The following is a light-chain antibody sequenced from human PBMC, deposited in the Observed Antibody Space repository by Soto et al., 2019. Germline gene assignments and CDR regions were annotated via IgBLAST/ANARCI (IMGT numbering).Light chain of an antibody. CDR1: LTISDNY. CDR2: GAS. Sequence: EIVLTQSPGTLSLSPGERASLSCRAILTISDNYLAWYQQKAGQAPRLVIYGASTRATGIPDRFSASGSGTDFSLTISRLEPEDFAVYYCQQYSMAPRTLGQGTKVDSK. CDR3: QQYSMAPRT. J-gene: IGKJ1*01. V-gene: IGKV3-20*01.